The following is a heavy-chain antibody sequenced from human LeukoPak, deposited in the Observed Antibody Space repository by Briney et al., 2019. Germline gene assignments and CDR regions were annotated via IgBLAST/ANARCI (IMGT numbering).Heavy chain of an antibody. CDR3: AKTGELTPFDY. CDR2: ISAYNGNT. V-gene: IGHV1-18*01. CDR1: GGTFSSYA. J-gene: IGHJ4*02. Sequence: ASMNVSCKASGGTFSSYAISWVRQAPGQGLEWMGWISAYNGNTNYAQKLQGRVTMTTDTSTSTAYMELRSLRSDDTAVYYCAKTGELTPFDYWGQGTLVTVSS. D-gene: IGHD3-10*01.